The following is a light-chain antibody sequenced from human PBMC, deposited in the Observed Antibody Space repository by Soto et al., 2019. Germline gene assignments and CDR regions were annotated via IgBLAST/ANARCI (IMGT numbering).Light chain of an antibody. CDR1: QGISSY. Sequence: AIRMTQSPSSLSASTGDRVTITFRASQGISSYLAWYQQKPGKAPKLLIYAASTLQSGVPSRFSGSGSGSDFTLTISSLQPDDFATYYCQQYNSYWTFGQGTKVDIK. J-gene: IGKJ1*01. V-gene: IGKV1-8*01. CDR2: AAS. CDR3: QQYNSYWT.